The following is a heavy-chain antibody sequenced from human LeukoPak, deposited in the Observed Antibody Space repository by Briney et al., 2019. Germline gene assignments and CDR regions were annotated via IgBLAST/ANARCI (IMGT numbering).Heavy chain of an antibody. CDR2: MNPNSSNA. CDR1: GYTFTSYD. D-gene: IGHD6-25*01. CDR3: AREAADGWFDP. J-gene: IGHJ5*02. V-gene: IGHV1-8*03. Sequence: ASVKVSCKASGYTFTSYDINWVRQATGEGLEWMGWMNPNSSNAGYAQKFQGRVTITRNTSISTAYMELSSLRSEDTAVYYCAREAADGWFDPWGQGTLVTVSS.